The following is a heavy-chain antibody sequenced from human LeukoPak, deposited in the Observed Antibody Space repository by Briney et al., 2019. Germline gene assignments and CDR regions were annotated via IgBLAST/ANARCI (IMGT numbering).Heavy chain of an antibody. J-gene: IGHJ4*02. CDR1: GFTFSSYG. D-gene: IGHD1-26*01. Sequence: GGSLGLSCAASGFTFSSYGMTWVRQAPGKGLEWVSGITGSGDKTYYADSVKGRFTISRDNSKITLYLQMNSLRPEDAAAYYCAKVGIVGATTSAYFEYWGQGTLVTVSS. CDR3: AKVGIVGATTSAYFEY. CDR2: ITGSGDKT. V-gene: IGHV3-23*01.